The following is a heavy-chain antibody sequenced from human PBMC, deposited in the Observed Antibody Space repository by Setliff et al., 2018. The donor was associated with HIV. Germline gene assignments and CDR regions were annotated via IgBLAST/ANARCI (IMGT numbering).Heavy chain of an antibody. Sequence: SETLSLTCTVSGGSISGYHWNWLRQTSGKGLEWIGYIYYSGSTNYNPSLKSRVTISVDTSKNQFSLKLSSVTAADTAVYYCARGRGRWFGELADAFDIWGQGTMVTVSS. CDR3: ARGRGRWFGELADAFDI. CDR1: GGSISGYH. V-gene: IGHV4-59*01. D-gene: IGHD3-10*01. J-gene: IGHJ3*02. CDR2: IYYSGST.